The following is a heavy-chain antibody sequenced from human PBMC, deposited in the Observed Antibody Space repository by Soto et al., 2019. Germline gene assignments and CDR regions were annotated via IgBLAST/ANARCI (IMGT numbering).Heavy chain of an antibody. CDR2: INPSGGST. D-gene: IGHD3-22*01. CDR3: ARGGRRITMIVVVIGAFDI. J-gene: IGHJ3*02. V-gene: IGHV1-46*01. CDR1: GYTFTSYY. Sequence: QVQLVQSRAEVKKPGASVKVSCKASGYTFTSYYMHWVRQAPGQGLEWMGIINPSGGSTSYAQKFQGRVTMTRDTSTSTVYMELSSLRSEDTAVYYCARGGRRITMIVVVIGAFDIWGQGTMVTVSS.